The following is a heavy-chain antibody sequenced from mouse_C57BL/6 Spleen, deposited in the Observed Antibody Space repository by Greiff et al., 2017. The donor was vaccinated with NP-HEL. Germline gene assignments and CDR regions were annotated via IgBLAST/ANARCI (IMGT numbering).Heavy chain of an antibody. D-gene: IGHD2-5*01. V-gene: IGHV1-81*01. CDR1: GYTFTSYG. Sequence: QVQLQQSGAELARPGASVKLSCKASGYTFTSYGISWVKQRTGQGLEWIGEIYPRSGNTYYNEKFKGKATLTADKSSSTAYMELRSLTSEDSAVYFCARSYYSNYGYFDYWGQGTTRTVSS. CDR2: IYPRSGNT. CDR3: ARSYYSNYGYFDY. J-gene: IGHJ2*01.